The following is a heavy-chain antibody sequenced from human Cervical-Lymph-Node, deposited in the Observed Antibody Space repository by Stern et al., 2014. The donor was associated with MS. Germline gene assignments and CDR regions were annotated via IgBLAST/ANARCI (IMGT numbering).Heavy chain of an antibody. Sequence: EMQLVESGGGLVKPGGSLRLSCAASGFTFSTYTMNWVRQAPGKGLEWVSSISSAGTFTYDADSLKGRFTISRDNDKSSLYLQMSSLRAEDTAVYYCAREARSHYSETKDYWGQGTLVTVSS. D-gene: IGHD3-22*01. CDR1: GFTFSTYT. CDR2: ISSAGTFT. CDR3: AREARSHYSETKDY. V-gene: IGHV3-21*01. J-gene: IGHJ4*02.